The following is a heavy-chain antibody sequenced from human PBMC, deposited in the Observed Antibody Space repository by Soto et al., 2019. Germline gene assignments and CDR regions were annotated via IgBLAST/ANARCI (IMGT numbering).Heavy chain of an antibody. Sequence: QVQLQESGPGLVKPSETLSLTCIVSGGSINSYYWTWIRQPPGKGLEWIGNIYYSGSTTYNPSLKSRVTISVDTSKSQFSLKLSSVTAADTAVYYCAKGTSGPQHINWFDPWGQGTLVTVSS. D-gene: IGHD1-26*01. J-gene: IGHJ5*02. CDR3: AKGTSGPQHINWFDP. V-gene: IGHV4-59*01. CDR1: GGSINSYY. CDR2: IYYSGST.